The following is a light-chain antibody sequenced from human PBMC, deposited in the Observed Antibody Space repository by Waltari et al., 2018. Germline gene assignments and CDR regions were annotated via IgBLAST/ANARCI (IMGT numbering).Light chain of an antibody. CDR2: KAS. V-gene: IGKV1-5*03. Sequence: DIQMIQFSSSLSASVGDRVTITCRASQSISSWLAWYQQKPGTAPKLLIYKASTLESGVPSRFSGSGSGTEFTLTINSLQPDDFATYYCQQYNGYWTFGQGTKVEIK. CDR1: QSISSW. J-gene: IGKJ1*01. CDR3: QQYNGYWT.